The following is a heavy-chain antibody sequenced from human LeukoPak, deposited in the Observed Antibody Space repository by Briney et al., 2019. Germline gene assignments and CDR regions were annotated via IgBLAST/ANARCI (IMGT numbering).Heavy chain of an antibody. CDR3: ARGYNWKDTVDY. D-gene: IGHD1-1*01. J-gene: IGHJ4*02. Sequence: SESLSLTCAVYGGSFSGYYWSWIRQPPGKALECVGEINHSGSTNYNPSLKSRVTISVDTSNKHFSLKPSSVTAADTAVYYCARGYNWKDTVDYWGQGTLVTVSS. V-gene: IGHV4-34*01. CDR2: INHSGST. CDR1: GGSFSGYY.